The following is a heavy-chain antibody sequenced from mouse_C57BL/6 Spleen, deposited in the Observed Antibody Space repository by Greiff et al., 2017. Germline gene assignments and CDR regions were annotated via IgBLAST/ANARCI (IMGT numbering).Heavy chain of an antibody. Sequence: EVQLQQSGGDLVKPGGSLKLSCAASGFTFSSYGMSWVRQTPDKRLEWVATISSGGSYTYYPDSVKGRFTISRDNAKNTLYLQMSSLKSEDTAMYYCARRTGKRYFDVWGTGTTVTVSS. D-gene: IGHD4-1*01. CDR3: ARRTGKRYFDV. V-gene: IGHV5-6*01. CDR1: GFTFSSYG. J-gene: IGHJ1*03. CDR2: ISSGGSYT.